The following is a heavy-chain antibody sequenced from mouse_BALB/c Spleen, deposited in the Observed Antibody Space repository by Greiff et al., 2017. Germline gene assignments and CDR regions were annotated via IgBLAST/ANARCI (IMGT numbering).Heavy chain of an antibody. J-gene: IGHJ4*01. CDR3: ARCRYDDAMDY. CDR1: GFTFSSFG. V-gene: IGHV5-17*02. D-gene: IGHD2-14*01. CDR2: ISSGSSTI. Sequence: EVMLVESGGGLVQPGGSRKLSCAASGFTFSSFGMHWVRQAPEKGLEWVAYISSGSSTIYYADTVKGRFTISRDNPKNTLFLQMTSLRSEDTAMYYCARCRYDDAMDYWGQGTSVTVSS.